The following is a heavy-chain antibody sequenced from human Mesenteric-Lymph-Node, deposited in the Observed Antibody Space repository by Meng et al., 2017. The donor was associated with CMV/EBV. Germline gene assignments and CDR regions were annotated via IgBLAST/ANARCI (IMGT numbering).Heavy chain of an antibody. V-gene: IGHV3-21*04. J-gene: IGHJ4*02. Sequence: GESLKISCAASAITFSRNTMTWVRQAPGKGLEWVASISSSSSYIYYADSMKGRFTISRDNFKNTLFLQMNSLRAEDTAVYYCARGISGWNYLDHWGQGILVTVSS. CDR2: ISSSSSYI. CDR3: ARGISGWNYLDH. D-gene: IGHD3-10*01. CDR1: AITFSRNT.